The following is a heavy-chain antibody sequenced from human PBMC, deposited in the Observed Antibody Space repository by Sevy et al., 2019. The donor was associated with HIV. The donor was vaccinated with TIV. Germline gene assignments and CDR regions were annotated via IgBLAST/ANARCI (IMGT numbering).Heavy chain of an antibody. CDR3: ASPSAPGQWYFDY. V-gene: IGHV3-53*01. J-gene: IGHJ4*02. CDR1: GFTVGSNY. Sequence: GGSLRLSCAASGFTVGSNYMSWVRQAPGKGLEWVSVIYSSGNTYYADSVKGRFTIYRDNSKNTLYLQMNSLRAEDTAVYYCASPSAPGQWYFDYWGQGTLVTVSS. CDR2: IYSSGNT. D-gene: IGHD6-19*01.